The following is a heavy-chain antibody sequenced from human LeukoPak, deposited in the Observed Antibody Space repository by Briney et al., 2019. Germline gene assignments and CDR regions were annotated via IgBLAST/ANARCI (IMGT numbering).Heavy chain of an antibody. CDR3: ARDPYDSSGYNYYFDY. J-gene: IGHJ4*02. CDR2: ISGSGGTT. V-gene: IGHV3-23*01. D-gene: IGHD3-22*01. Sequence: GGSLRLSCVASGFSFSSYAMNWVRQAPGKGLEWVSGISGSGGTTYYADSVKGRFTISRDNSKNTLYLQMNSLRAEDTAVYYCARDPYDSSGYNYYFDYWGQGTLVTVSS. CDR1: GFSFSSYA.